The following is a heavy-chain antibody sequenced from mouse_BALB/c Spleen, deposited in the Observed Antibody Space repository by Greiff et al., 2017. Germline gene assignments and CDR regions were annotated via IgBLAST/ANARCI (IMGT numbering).Heavy chain of an antibody. CDR1: GYSFTSYW. Sequence: EVQLQQSGTVLARPGASVKLSCKASGYSFTSYWMHWVKQRPGQGLEWIGAIYPGNSDTSYNQKFKGKAKLTAVTSASTAYMELSSLTNEDSAVYYCTKRGGHHYYGYWFAYWGQGTLVTVSA. CDR2: IYPGNSDT. J-gene: IGHJ3*01. CDR3: TKRGGHHYYGYWFAY. V-gene: IGHV1-5*01. D-gene: IGHD1-2*01.